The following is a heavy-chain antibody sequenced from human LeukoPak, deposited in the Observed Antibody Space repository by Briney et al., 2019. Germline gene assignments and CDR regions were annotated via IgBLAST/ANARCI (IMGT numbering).Heavy chain of an antibody. CDR3: ARDAGYSGSFDP. D-gene: IGHD5-12*01. J-gene: IGHJ5*02. CDR1: GFTFSSYW. Sequence: GGSLRLSCAASGFTFSSYWMHWVRQAPGKGLVWVSRINTDGYSTTYADSVQGRFTISRDNAKNTLYLQMNSLRAEDTALYHCARDAGYSGSFDPWGQGTLVTVSS. V-gene: IGHV3-74*01. CDR2: INTDGYST.